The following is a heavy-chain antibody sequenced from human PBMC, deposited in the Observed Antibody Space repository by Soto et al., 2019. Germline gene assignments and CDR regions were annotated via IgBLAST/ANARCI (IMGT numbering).Heavy chain of an antibody. CDR1: GGSISSGGYS. D-gene: IGHD3-22*01. CDR3: ARGDDSSGYYSWFDP. J-gene: IGHJ5*02. Sequence: SETLSLTCAVSGGSISSGGYSWSWIRQPPGKGLEWIGYIYHSGSTYYNPSLKSRVTISVDRAKNQFSLKLSSVTAADTAVYYCARGDDSSGYYSWFDPWGQGTLVTVSS. V-gene: IGHV4-30-2*01. CDR2: IYHSGST.